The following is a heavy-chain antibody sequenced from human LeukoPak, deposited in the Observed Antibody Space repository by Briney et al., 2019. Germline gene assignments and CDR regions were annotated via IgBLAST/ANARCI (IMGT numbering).Heavy chain of an antibody. J-gene: IGHJ4*02. CDR2: IYYSGST. Sequence: PSETLSLTCTVSGGSISSYYWSWVRQPPGKGREWIGYIYYSGSTNYNPSLKSRVTISVDTSKNQFSLKLSSVTAADTAVYYCARGLLNSGLHPFDYWGQGTLVTVSS. CDR1: GGSISSYY. CDR3: ARGLLNSGLHPFDY. D-gene: IGHD5-12*01. V-gene: IGHV4-59*01.